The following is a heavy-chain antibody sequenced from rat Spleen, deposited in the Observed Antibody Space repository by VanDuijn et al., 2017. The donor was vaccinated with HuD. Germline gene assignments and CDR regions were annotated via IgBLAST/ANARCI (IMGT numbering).Heavy chain of an antibody. V-gene: IGHV5S10*01. Sequence: EVQLVESGRNLVQPGRSLKFSCAASGFTCSDYNMAWVRQAPKKGLEWVATIVYDGSRTYYRDSVKGRFTISRDNAKSTLYLQMDSLRSEDTATYYCATRDGGYPGWGQGTLVTVSS. CDR1: GFTCSDYN. CDR2: IVYDGSRT. J-gene: IGHJ3*01. CDR3: ATRDGGYPG. D-gene: IGHD1-11*01.